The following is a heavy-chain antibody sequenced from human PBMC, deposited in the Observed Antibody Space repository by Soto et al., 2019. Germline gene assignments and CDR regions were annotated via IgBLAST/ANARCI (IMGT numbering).Heavy chain of an antibody. V-gene: IGHV6-1*01. CDR3: ARSGNEGAVDY. Sequence: PSQTLSLTCAISGDSVSSKSTGWNWIGQSPSIGLEWLGRTYYRSKWYNEYAVSVKSRITINPDTSKNQFSLQLNSVTPDDTAVYYCARSGNEGAVDYWGQGTLVTVSS. CDR2: TYYRSKWYN. CDR1: GDSVSSKSTG. J-gene: IGHJ4*02. D-gene: IGHD1-26*01.